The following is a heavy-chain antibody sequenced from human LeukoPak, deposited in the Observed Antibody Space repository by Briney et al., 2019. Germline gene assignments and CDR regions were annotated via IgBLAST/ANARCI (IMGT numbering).Heavy chain of an antibody. J-gene: IGHJ5*02. Sequence: SETLSLTCAVSGYSISSGYYWGWIRQPPGKGLEWIGNIYHSVSTYYNPSLKSRVTISVDKSKNQFSLKLRSVTAADTAVYYCARSVVTATLGWFDPWGQGTLVTVSS. D-gene: IGHD2-21*02. CDR1: GYSISSGYY. V-gene: IGHV4-38-2*01. CDR2: IYHSVST. CDR3: ARSVVTATLGWFDP.